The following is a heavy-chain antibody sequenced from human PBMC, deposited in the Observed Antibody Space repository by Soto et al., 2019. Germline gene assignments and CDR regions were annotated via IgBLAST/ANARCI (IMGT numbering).Heavy chain of an antibody. CDR3: ARENHGDYDY. J-gene: IGHJ4*01. V-gene: IGHV4-61*01. CDR2: IYYTGST. CDR1: GGSVSSGHYY. Sequence: TLETLSLTCIVFGGSVSSGHYYWSWLRQPPGKGLEWIGYIYYTGSTYYNLSLKSRVTISLDMSKNQFSLKLSSVTAADTAVYYCARENHGDYDYWGHGTLVTVSS. D-gene: IGHD4-17*01.